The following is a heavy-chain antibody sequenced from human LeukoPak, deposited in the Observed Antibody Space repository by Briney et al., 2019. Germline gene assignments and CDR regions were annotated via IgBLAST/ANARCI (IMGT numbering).Heavy chain of an antibody. CDR3: AKDGYSGSSNHFDY. V-gene: IGHV3-23*01. CDR1: GFTFSSYA. CDR2: ISGSGGST. Sequence: GGSLRLSCAASGFTFSSYAMSWVRQAPGKGLEWVSAISGSGGSTYYADSVKGRSTISRDNSKNTLYLQMNSLRAEDTAVYYCAKDGYSGSSNHFDYWGQGTLVTVSS. J-gene: IGHJ4*02. D-gene: IGHD1-26*01.